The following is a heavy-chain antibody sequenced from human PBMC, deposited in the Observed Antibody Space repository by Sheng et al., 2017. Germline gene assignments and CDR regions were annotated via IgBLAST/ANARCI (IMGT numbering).Heavy chain of an antibody. CDR3: ARVELLLYFDY. Sequence: QVQLVESGGGVVQPGRSLRLSCAASGFTFSSYAMHWVRQAPGKGLEWVAVISYDGSNKYYADSVKGRFTISRDNSKNTLYLQMNSLRAEDTAVYYCARVELLLYFDYWGQGTLVTVSS. D-gene: IGHD2-15*01. J-gene: IGHJ4*02. V-gene: IGHV3-30-3*01. CDR1: GFTFSSYA. CDR2: ISYDGSNK.